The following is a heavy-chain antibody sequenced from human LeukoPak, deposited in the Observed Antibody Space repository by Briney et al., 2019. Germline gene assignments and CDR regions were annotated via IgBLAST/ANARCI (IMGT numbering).Heavy chain of an antibody. J-gene: IGHJ3*02. CDR2: MHIGNSDI. D-gene: IGHD2/OR15-2a*01. Sequence: ASVKVSCKASGYTFIDYNVHWVRQAPGQGLEWMGWMHIGNSDIKYSQKFQGRVTFTRDTSASTAYMDLSSLRSEDTAVYYCGREGQYLARGNSIDIWGQGTLVTVSS. CDR1: GYTFIDYN. CDR3: GREGQYLARGNSIDI. V-gene: IGHV1-3*04.